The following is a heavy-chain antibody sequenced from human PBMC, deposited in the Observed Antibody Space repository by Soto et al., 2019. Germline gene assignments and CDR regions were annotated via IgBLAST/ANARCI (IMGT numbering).Heavy chain of an antibody. CDR1: GGTFSSYA. J-gene: IGHJ6*02. V-gene: IGHV1-69*13. Sequence: SVKVCCKDSGGTFSSYAISWVRQDHKQGLEWMGGIIPIFGTANYAQKFQGRVTITADESTSTAYMELSSLRSEDTAVYYCARAYCTNGVCYYYGMDVWGQGTTVTVSS. D-gene: IGHD2-8*01. CDR2: IIPIFGTA. CDR3: ARAYCTNGVCYYYGMDV.